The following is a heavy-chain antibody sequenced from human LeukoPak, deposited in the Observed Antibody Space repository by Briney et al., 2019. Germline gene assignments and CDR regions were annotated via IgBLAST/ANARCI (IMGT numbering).Heavy chain of an antibody. CDR3: AKAAPRPTYYDILTGYPRGYYGIDV. J-gene: IGHJ6*04. CDR1: GFTFSSYG. V-gene: IGHV3-30*18. Sequence: GGSLRLSCAASGFTFSSYGMHWVRQAPGKGLEWVAVISYDGSNKYYADSVKGRFTISRDNSKNTLYLQMNSLRAEDTAVYYCAKAAPRPTYYDILTGYPRGYYGIDVWGKGTTVTVSS. CDR2: ISYDGSNK. D-gene: IGHD3-9*01.